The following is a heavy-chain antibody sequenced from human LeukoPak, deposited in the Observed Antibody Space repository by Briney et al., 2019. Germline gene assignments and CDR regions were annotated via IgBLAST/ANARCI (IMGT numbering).Heavy chain of an antibody. Sequence: PGGSLGLSCGASGFAFSSYWMTWLRQAPGKGLEFVANIEPAGSATYYADSVKGRFTISRDNTKNLLYLQMNSLTAEDSAVYHCGRFGYVSAVDTWGQGALVTVSS. D-gene: IGHD2-15*01. V-gene: IGHV3-7*01. CDR1: GFAFSSYW. CDR2: IEPAGSAT. J-gene: IGHJ5*02. CDR3: GRFGYVSAVDT.